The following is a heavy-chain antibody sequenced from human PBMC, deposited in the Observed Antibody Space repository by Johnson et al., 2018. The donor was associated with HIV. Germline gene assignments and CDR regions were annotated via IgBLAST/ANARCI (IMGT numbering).Heavy chain of an antibody. J-gene: IGHJ3*02. Sequence: VQLVESGGGVVQPGRSLRLSCAASGFTFSSNPMHWVRQAPGKGLEYVSSISNTGDSPYYANSVKGRFTISRDNSKNTLYLQMGSLRAEDMAVYYCARELQLWFSAFDIWGQGTMVTVSS. CDR2: ISNTGDSP. CDR3: ARELQLWFSAFDI. V-gene: IGHV3-64*01. D-gene: IGHD5-18*01. CDR1: GFTFSSNP.